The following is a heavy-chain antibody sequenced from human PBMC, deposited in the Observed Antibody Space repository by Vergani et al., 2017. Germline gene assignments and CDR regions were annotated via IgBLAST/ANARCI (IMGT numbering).Heavy chain of an antibody. CDR1: GGAFTSYH. CDR3: ARVNTETNGHLYYYYYMDV. Sequence: QVQLQQWGGGLLKTSETLFLTCVVNGGAFTSYHWTWIRQSPGEGLEWVGDIDHTGRSDYNPSLKSRITMSVDKSRNQFSLTLNYVTATDTAIYFCARVNTETNGHLYYYYYMDVWVQGTAVTVS. J-gene: IGHJ6*03. V-gene: IGHV4-34*01. CDR2: IDHTGRS. D-gene: IGHD4-11*01.